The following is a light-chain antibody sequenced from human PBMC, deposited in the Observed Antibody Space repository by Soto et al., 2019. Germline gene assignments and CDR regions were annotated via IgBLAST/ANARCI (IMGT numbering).Light chain of an antibody. V-gene: IGKV3-20*01. CDR1: QRIIGTY. CDR3: QQYASSPVT. Sequence: EIVLTQSPGTLSLSPGERATLTCRTSQRIIGTYLAWYQQKPGQAPRLLIYDASSRATGIPDRFTGSGSGTDFVFTTSGLEPEDSAVYYCQQYASSPVTFGQGTNVEIK. CDR2: DAS. J-gene: IGKJ1*01.